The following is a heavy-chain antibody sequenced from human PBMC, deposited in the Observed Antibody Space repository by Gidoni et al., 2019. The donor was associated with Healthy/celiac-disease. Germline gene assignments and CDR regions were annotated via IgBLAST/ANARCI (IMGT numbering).Heavy chain of an antibody. Sequence: QVQLVESGGGLVKPGGSLRLSCAASGFTFSDYYMSWIRQAPGKGLEWVSYISSSSSYTNYADSVKGRFTISRDNAKNSLYLQMNSLRAEDTAVYYCARVDWGSTRSNWFDPWGQGTLVTVSS. CDR3: ARVDWGSTRSNWFDP. V-gene: IGHV3-11*06. D-gene: IGHD7-27*01. J-gene: IGHJ5*02. CDR1: GFTFSDYY. CDR2: ISSSSSYT.